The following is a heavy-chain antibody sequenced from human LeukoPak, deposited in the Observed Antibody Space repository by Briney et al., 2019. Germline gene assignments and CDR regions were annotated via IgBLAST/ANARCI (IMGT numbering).Heavy chain of an antibody. CDR1: GFTFSSYG. V-gene: IGHV3-30*18. CDR3: EKDRGYGSRWDVGYFDY. CDR2: ISYDGSNE. Sequence: GRSLRLSCAASGFTFSSYGMQWIRQAPGKGLEWVAVISYDGSNEYYADSVKGRFTISRDNSKNTLYLQMNSLRAEDTAVYYCEKDRGYGSRWDVGYFDYGGQGTLVTVSS. D-gene: IGHD6-13*01. J-gene: IGHJ4*02.